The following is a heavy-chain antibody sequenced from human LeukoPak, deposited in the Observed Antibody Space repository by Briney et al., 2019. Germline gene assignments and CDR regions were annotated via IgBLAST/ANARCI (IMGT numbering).Heavy chain of an antibody. J-gene: IGHJ5*02. CDR3: ARGPLAFRRVAGIFS. CDR1: GGSISSYY. D-gene: IGHD6-19*01. Sequence: PSETLSLTCTVSGGSISSYYWSWIRQPAGKGLEWIGEIIHSGGTSYNPSLKSRLTISVDTSRKQFSLKLTSVTAADTALYFCARGPLAFRRVAGIFSWGRGTQVTVSS. V-gene: IGHV4-34*01. CDR2: IIHSGGT.